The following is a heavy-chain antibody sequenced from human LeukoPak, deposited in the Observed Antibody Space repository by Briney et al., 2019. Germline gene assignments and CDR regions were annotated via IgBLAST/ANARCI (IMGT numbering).Heavy chain of an antibody. Sequence: SETLSLTCAVYGGSFSGYYWSWIRQPPGKGLEWIGEINHSGSTNYNPSLKSRVTISVDTSKNQFSLKLSSVTAADTAVYYCAGVVVISDAFDIWGQGAMVTVSS. J-gene: IGHJ3*02. D-gene: IGHD3-22*01. V-gene: IGHV4-34*01. CDR2: INHSGST. CDR1: GGSFSGYY. CDR3: AGVVVISDAFDI.